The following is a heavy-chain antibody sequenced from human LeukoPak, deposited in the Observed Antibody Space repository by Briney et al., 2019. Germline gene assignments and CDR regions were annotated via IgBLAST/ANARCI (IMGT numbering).Heavy chain of an antibody. CDR3: ARRIAAAGAFDY. CDR2: IYPGDSET. CDR1: GYSFSSYW. Sequence: GESLKISCKGSGYSFSSYWISWVRQMPGKGLEWMGIIYPGDSETTYSPSFQGQVTFSADKSISTAYLLWSSLEASDTAMYYCARRIAAAGAFDYWGQGTLVTVSS. D-gene: IGHD6-13*01. V-gene: IGHV5-51*01. J-gene: IGHJ4*02.